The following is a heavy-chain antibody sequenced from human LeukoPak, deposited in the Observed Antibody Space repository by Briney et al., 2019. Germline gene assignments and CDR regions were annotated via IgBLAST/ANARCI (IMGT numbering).Heavy chain of an antibody. CDR3: VRRDEATITFFDY. CDR1: GYIFSTYW. V-gene: IGHV5-51*01. D-gene: IGHD5-24*01. CDR2: IYPGDSDTTDT. J-gene: IGHJ4*02. Sequence: GESLKISCKVSGYIFSTYWIGWVRQMPGKGLEWMGMIYPGDSDTTDTRYNPSFQGQVTISADKSISTASLLWSSLRASDTAMYYCVRRDEATITFFDYWDQGTLVTVSS.